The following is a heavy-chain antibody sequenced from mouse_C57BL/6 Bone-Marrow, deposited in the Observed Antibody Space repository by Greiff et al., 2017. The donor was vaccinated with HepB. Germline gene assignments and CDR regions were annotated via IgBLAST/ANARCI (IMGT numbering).Heavy chain of an antibody. CDR1: GYTFTSYW. CDR3: ARSKNYYGSSYDY. Sequence: QAQLQQPGAELVKPGASVKLSCKASGYTFTSYWMHWVKQSPEQGLEWIGMIHPNSGSTNYNEKFKSKATLTVDKSSSTAYMQLSSLTSEDSAVYDCARSKNYYGSSYDYWGQGTTLTVSS. J-gene: IGHJ2*01. D-gene: IGHD1-1*01. CDR2: IHPNSGST. V-gene: IGHV1-64*01.